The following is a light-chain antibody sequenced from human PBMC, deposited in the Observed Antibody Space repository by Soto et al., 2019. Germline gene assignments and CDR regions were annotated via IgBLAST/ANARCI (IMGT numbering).Light chain of an antibody. Sequence: GQRVTITCSGXXXNIGSNAVNWYQQLPGTAPKLLIYSDYQRPSGVPDRFSGSKSGTSASLAISGLQSEDEAAYYCASWDDSLNGPVFGGGTKLTVL. CDR2: SDY. J-gene: IGLJ2*01. V-gene: IGLV1-44*01. CDR1: XXNIGSNA. CDR3: ASWDDSLNGPV.